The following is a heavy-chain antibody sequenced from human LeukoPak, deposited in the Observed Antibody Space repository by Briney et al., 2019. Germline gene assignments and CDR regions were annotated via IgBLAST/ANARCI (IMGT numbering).Heavy chain of an antibody. V-gene: IGHV3-30*04. D-gene: IGHD3-3*01. Sequence: PGGSLRLSCAASGFTLSSYAMHWVRQAPGKGLEWVAVISYDGSNKYYADSVEGRFTISRDNSKNTLYLQMNSLRAEDTAVYYCAREGFFATYDYWGQGTLVTVSS. CDR1: GFTLSSYA. CDR3: AREGFFATYDY. CDR2: ISYDGSNK. J-gene: IGHJ4*02.